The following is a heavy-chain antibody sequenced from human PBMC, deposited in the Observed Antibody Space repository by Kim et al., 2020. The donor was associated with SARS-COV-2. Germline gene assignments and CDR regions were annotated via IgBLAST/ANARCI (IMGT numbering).Heavy chain of an antibody. J-gene: IGHJ4*02. Sequence: NTIYYAAPLKGRFTISRDNAKNSVYLQLNSLGAEDTAVYYCARGKYSSSVWGQGTLVTVSS. CDR3: ARGKYSSSV. CDR2: NTI. D-gene: IGHD6-6*01. V-gene: IGHV3-11*01.